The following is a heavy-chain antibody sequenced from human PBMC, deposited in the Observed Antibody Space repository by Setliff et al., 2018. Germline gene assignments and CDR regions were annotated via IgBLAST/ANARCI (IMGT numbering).Heavy chain of an antibody. J-gene: IGHJ5*02. CDR3: ARYLAGEVGISGWFDP. V-gene: IGHV4-61*09. CDR1: GGSISSGSYY. D-gene: IGHD1-26*01. Sequence: SETLSLTCTVSGGSISSGSYYWSWIRQPAGKGLEWIGHIYTSGSTNYNPSLKSRVIMSVDTSKYQVSLDLTSVTAADTAVYYCARYLAGEVGISGWFDPWGQGTLVTVSS. CDR2: IYTSGST.